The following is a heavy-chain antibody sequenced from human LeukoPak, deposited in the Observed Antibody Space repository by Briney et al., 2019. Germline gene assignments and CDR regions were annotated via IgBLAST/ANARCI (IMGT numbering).Heavy chain of an antibody. D-gene: IGHD3-10*01. J-gene: IGHJ4*02. CDR2: INPSGGST. CDR3: ARGGRTYYYGSGSYYMGAYDY. Sequence: ASVKVSCKPSGYTFTSYYMHWVRQAPGQGREWMGIINPSGGSTSYAQKFQGRVTMTRDTSISTAYMELSRLRSDDTAVYYCARGGRTYYYGSGSYYMGAYDYWGQGTLVTVSS. CDR1: GYTFTSYY. V-gene: IGHV1-46*01.